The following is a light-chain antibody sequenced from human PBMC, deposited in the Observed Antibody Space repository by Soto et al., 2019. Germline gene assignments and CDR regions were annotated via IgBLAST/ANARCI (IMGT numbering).Light chain of an antibody. CDR1: GSNLGRNY. J-gene: IGLJ1*01. CDR3: GSWDNLLRAYV. Sequence: QSVLTQPPSVSANPGQKGTISCSGSGSNLGRNYVAWYQQLPGTAPKLLIYDNVYRFSGIPDRFSASKSGTSATLGITGLQTGDEGDYYCGSWDNLLRAYVFGTGTKVTVL. V-gene: IGLV1-51*01. CDR2: DNV.